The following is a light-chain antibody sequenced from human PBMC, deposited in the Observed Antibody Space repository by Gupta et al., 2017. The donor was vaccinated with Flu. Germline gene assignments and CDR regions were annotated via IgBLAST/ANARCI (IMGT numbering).Light chain of an antibody. CDR3: RRYGSYWQT. CDR2: EAS. Sequence: DVQMTQSPSTLSASVGDRVTITCRASQSISTWLAWYQQKPGKAPKLLIFEASRLKSGAPSRFSGSGSGTDFTLTISRLQPDDFATYYCRRYGSYWQTFGQGTQVEIK. J-gene: IGKJ1*01. V-gene: IGKV1-5*03. CDR1: QSISTW.